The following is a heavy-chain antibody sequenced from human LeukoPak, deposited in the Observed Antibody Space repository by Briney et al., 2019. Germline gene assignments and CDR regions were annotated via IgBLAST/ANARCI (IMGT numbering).Heavy chain of an antibody. CDR1: GFTVSDFY. V-gene: IGHV3-53*01. Sequence: GGSLRLSCAASGFTVSDFYMSWVRQAPGKGLEWVSLIYVSGDTYYTDSVKGRVTVSRDNSKSTLYLQMNSLRAEDTAVYYCAKSSYYDSSGYYREYYFDYWGQGTLVTVSS. CDR2: IYVSGDT. D-gene: IGHD3-22*01. J-gene: IGHJ4*02. CDR3: AKSSYYDSSGYYREYYFDY.